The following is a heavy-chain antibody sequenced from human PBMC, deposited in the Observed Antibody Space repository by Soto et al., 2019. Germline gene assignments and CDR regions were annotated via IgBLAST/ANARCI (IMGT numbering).Heavy chain of an antibody. V-gene: IGHV1-69*13. J-gene: IGHJ3*02. CDR3: ARVVPAATPRGKSAFDI. D-gene: IGHD2-2*01. CDR2: IIPIFGTA. Sequence: SVKVSCKASGGTFSSYAISWVRQAPGRGLEWMGGIIPIFGTANYAQKFQGRVTITADESTSTAYKELSSLKNEDTAVYYCARVVPAATPRGKSAFDIWGQGTMVTVSS. CDR1: GGTFSSYA.